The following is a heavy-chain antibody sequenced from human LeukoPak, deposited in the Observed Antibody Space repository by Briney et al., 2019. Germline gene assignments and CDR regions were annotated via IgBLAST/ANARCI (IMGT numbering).Heavy chain of an antibody. D-gene: IGHD3-10*01. CDR1: GFTFSNYA. J-gene: IGHJ5*02. CDR2: ISGSGDST. CDR3: ARAQALWFGELS. Sequence: GGSLRLSCAASGFTFSNYAMTWVRQAPGKGLEWVSAISGSGDSTYCADSVKGRFTISRDNSKNTLYLQMNSLRAEDTAVYYCARAQALWFGELSWGQGTLVTVSS. V-gene: IGHV3-23*01.